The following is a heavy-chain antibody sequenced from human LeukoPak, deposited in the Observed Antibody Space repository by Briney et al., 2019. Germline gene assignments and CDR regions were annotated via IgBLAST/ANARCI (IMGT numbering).Heavy chain of an antibody. J-gene: IGHJ4*02. CDR1: GFTVSSNY. Sequence: PGGSVRLSCAASGFTVSSNYMNWVRQAPGKGLEWVSVIYGGGNIYYADSVKGRFTISRDNSKNTLYLQMNSLRAEDTAVYYCARGAGYNYPYYFDYWGRGTLVTVSS. CDR3: ARGAGYNYPYYFDY. D-gene: IGHD5-24*01. CDR2: IYGGGNI. V-gene: IGHV3-53*01.